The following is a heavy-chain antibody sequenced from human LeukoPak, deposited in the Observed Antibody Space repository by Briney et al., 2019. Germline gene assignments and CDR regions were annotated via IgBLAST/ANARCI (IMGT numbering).Heavy chain of an antibody. V-gene: IGHV5-51*01. D-gene: IGHD4-17*01. Sequence: GESLKISCKGSGYSFTSYWIGWVRQMPGKGLEWMGIIYPGDSDTRYSPSFQGQVTISADKSISTAYLQWSSLKASDTAMYYCARQVNYGDFPYYFDYWGQGTLVTVSS. CDR3: ARQVNYGDFPYYFDY. CDR1: GYSFTSYW. J-gene: IGHJ4*02. CDR2: IYPGDSDT.